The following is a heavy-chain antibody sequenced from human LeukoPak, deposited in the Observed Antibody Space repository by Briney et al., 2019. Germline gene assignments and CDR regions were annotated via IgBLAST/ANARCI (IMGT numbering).Heavy chain of an antibody. D-gene: IGHD4-17*01. CDR3: ATAVTRRRLEWNFDL. V-gene: IGHV3-11*04. J-gene: IGHJ2*01. CDR2: ISSPGTTI. Sequence: PGGSLRLSCAASGFRFSDYYMSWIRQAPGKGLESISYISSPGTTIYYVDSVKGRFTISRDNAKNSLSLQMDSLRAEDTAVYYCATAVTRRRLEWNFDLWGRGTLVTVSS. CDR1: GFRFSDYY.